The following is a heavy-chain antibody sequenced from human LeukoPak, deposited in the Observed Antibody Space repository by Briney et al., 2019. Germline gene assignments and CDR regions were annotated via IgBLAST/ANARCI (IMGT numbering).Heavy chain of an antibody. CDR2: VYPGDSDT. CDR3: ARHSPSRYCDSTSCYFSLDY. D-gene: IGHD2-2*01. CDR1: GYSFTSYW. Sequence: GESLKISCKGSGYSFTSYWIGWVRQMPGKGLGWMGIVYPGDSDTRYSPSFQGQVTISADKSISTAYLQWSGLKASDTAVYYCARHSPSRYCDSTSCYFSLDYWGQGTLVTVSS. V-gene: IGHV5-51*01. J-gene: IGHJ4*02.